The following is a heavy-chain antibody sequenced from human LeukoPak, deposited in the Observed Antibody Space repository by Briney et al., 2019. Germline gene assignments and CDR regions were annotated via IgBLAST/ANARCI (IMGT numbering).Heavy chain of an antibody. CDR2: MNPNSGNT. CDR3: AREDGSGSYRSWFDP. D-gene: IGHD3-10*01. V-gene: IGHV1-8*02. Sequence: ASVKVSCKASGGTFSSYAISWVRQAPGQGLEWMGWMNPNSGNTGYAQKFQGRVTMTRNTSISTAYMELSSLRSEDTAVYYCAREDGSGSYRSWFDPWGQGTLVTVSS. J-gene: IGHJ5*02. CDR1: GGTFSSYA.